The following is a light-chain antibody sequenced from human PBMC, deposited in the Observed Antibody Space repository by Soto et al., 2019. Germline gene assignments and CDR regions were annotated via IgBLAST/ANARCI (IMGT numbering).Light chain of an antibody. CDR2: DNN. CDR3: GTWDSSLSAGGV. J-gene: IGLJ1*01. Sequence: QSVLTQPPSVSAAPGQKVTISCSGSSSNIGNNYVSWYQQLPGTAPKLLIYDNNKRPSGIPDRFSGSKSGTSATLGITGLQTGDEADYYCGTWDSSLSAGGVFGNGTKVTVL. V-gene: IGLV1-51*01. CDR1: SSNIGNNY.